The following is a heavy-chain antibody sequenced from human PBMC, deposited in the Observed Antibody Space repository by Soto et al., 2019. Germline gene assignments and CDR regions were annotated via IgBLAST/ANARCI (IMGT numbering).Heavy chain of an antibody. D-gene: IGHD3-10*01. V-gene: IGHV1-18*01. CDR3: ARVLLRFGESNYYFDY. CDR1: GYTFTSYG. CDR2: ISAYNGNT. Sequence: VASVKVSCKASGYTFTSYGISWVRQAPGQGLEWMGWISAYNGNTNYAQKLQGRVTMTTDTSTSTAYMELRSLRSDDTAVYYCARVLLRFGESNYYFDYWGQGTLVTVSS. J-gene: IGHJ4*02.